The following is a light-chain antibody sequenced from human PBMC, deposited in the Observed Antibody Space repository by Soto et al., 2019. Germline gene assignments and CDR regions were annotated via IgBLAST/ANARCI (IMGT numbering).Light chain of an antibody. V-gene: IGKV1-39*01. CDR2: AAS. CDR3: QQSYSTLWT. J-gene: IGKJ1*01. Sequence: DIQMTQFPATLSASVGDSVTITCRASQSISSWLAWYQQKPGKAPKLLIYAASSLQSGVPSRFSGSGSGTDFTLTISSLQPEDFATYYCQQSYSTLWTFGQGDQGGYQ. CDR1: QSISSW.